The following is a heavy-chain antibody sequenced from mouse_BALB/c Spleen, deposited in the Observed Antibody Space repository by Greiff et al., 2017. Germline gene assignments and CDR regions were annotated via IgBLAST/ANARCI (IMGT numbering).Heavy chain of an antibody. J-gene: IGHJ3*01. CDR3: ARIHLTARAY. D-gene: IGHD1-2*01. V-gene: IGHV1-54*01. CDR2: INPGSGGT. Sequence: QVQLQQSGAELVRPGTSVKVSCKASGYAFTNYLIEWVKQRPGQGLEWIGVINPGSGGTNYNEKFKGKATLTADKSSSTAYMQLSSLTSDDSAVYFCARIHLTARAYWGQGTLVTVSA. CDR1: GYAFTNYL.